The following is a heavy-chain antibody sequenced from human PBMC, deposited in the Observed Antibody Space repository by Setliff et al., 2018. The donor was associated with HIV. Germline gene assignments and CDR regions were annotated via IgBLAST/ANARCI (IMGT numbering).Heavy chain of an antibody. J-gene: IGHJ4*02. D-gene: IGHD1-26*01. Sequence: GGSLRLSCAASGFRFSVYSMNWIRQAPGKGLEWISYMTSDEKTISYADSVKGRFTISLDTSVSTAYLQINSLKAEDTAMYYCARVGSYWSTFDYWGQGALVTVSS. V-gene: IGHV3-11*01. CDR1: GFRFSVYS. CDR2: MTSDEKTI. CDR3: ARVGSYWSTFDY.